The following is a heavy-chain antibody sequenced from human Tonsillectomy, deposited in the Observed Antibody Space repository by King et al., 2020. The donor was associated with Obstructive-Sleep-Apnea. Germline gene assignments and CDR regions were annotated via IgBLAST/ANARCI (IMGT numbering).Heavy chain of an antibody. V-gene: IGHV3-48*04. CDR2: ISSGSSTI. CDR3: AGEQYGGYVVDY. D-gene: IGHD4-17*01. Sequence: VQLVESGGGLVQPGGCLRLSCAASGFTFSIYSMNWVRQAPGKGLEWVSYISSGSSTIYYADSVKGRFTISRDNAKNSLFLQMNSLRADDTAVYYCAGEQYGGYVVDYWGQGTLVTVSS. CDR1: GFTFSIYS. J-gene: IGHJ4*02.